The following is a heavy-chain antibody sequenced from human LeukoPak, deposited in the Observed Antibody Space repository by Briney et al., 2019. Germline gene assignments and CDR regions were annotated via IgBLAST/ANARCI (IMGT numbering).Heavy chain of an antibody. CDR2: ISGSGGST. CDR3: AKDADCGGDCYSSPQDY. CDR1: GFTFSSYA. Sequence: GGSLRLSCAASGFTFSSYAMSWVRQAPGKGLEWVSAISGSGGSTYYADSVKGRFTISRDNSKNTLYLQMNSLRAEDTAVYYCAKDADCGGDCYSSPQDYSGQGTLVTVSS. J-gene: IGHJ4*02. V-gene: IGHV3-23*01. D-gene: IGHD2-21*02.